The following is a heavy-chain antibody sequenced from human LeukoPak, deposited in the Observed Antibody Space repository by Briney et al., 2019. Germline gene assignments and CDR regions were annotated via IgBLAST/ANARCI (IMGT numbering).Heavy chain of an antibody. CDR1: GFFFSNYL. V-gene: IGHV3-7*01. CDR2: LNEDGSKT. CDR3: TITHDF. Sequence: GGSLRLSCETSGFFFSNYLMTWVRQAPGKGLDWVATLNEDGSKTYYADSVRGRFTISRDNTKNSVYLQMNSLRAEDTALYYCTITHDFWGLGTMATVSS. J-gene: IGHJ4*02.